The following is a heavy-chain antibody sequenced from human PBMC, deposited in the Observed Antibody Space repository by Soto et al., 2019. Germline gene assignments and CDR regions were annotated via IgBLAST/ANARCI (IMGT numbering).Heavy chain of an antibody. CDR2: IYPGDSDT. J-gene: IGHJ4*02. D-gene: IGHD6-13*01. V-gene: IGHV5-51*01. CDR1: GYSFTNYW. Sequence: GASLKISCKGSGYSFTNYWIGWVRQMPGKGLEWMGIIYPGDSDTRYSPSFQGQVTISADKSISTAYLQWSSLKASDTAMYYCARHAPYSSSWYVDYWGQGTLVTVSS. CDR3: ARHAPYSSSWYVDY.